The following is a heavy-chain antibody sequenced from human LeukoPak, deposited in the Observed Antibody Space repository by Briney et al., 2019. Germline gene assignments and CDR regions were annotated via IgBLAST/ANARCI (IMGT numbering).Heavy chain of an antibody. CDR3: ARGMTNYYDSSGYYPFRY. CDR1: GGSFSGYH. J-gene: IGHJ4*02. V-gene: IGHV4-34*01. D-gene: IGHD3-22*01. Sequence: SETLSLTCAVYGGSFSGYHWSWIRQPPGKGLEWIGEINHSGSTNYNPSLKSRVTISVDTSKNQFSLKLSSVTAADTAVYYCARGMTNYYDSSGYYPFRYWGQGTLVTVSS. CDR2: INHSGST.